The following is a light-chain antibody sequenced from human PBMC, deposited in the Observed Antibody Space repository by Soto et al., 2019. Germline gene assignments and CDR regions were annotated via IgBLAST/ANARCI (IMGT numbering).Light chain of an antibody. V-gene: IGKV4-1*01. CDR1: QSILHRSNNKNY. Sequence: DIVMTQSPDSLAVSLGERATINCKSSQSILHRSNNKNYLAWYQQKPGQPPRLLFYWASTRESGVPDRFSGSGSGTDFTLTISSLQAEDVAVYYRQQYYSVWWTFGQGTKVEIK. CDR2: WAS. CDR3: QQYYSVWWT. J-gene: IGKJ1*01.